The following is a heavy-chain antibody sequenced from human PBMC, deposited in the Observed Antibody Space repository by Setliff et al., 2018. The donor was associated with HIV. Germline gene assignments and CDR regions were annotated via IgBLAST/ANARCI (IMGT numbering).Heavy chain of an antibody. Sequence: PSETLSLTCTVPGGSISSYYWSWIRQPAGKGLEWIGRIYASGRTNYNPSLKSRVTLSVDTSKNQFSLKVTSVTAADTAVYYCAREIQFSATTYYYYMDDWGRGTTVTVS. V-gene: IGHV4-4*07. CDR2: IYASGRT. D-gene: IGHD5-18*01. CDR1: GGSISSYY. CDR3: AREIQFSATTYYYYMDD. J-gene: IGHJ6*03.